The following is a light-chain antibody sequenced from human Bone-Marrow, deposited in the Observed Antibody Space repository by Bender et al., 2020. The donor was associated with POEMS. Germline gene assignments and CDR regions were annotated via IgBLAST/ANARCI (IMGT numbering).Light chain of an antibody. CDR1: SSDVGGYNY. J-gene: IGLJ2*01. CDR2: DVT. Sequence: QSALTQPASVSGAPGQSITISCTGSSSDVGGYNYVSWYQQHPGKAPNRIIYDVTNRPSGVSNRFSGSKSGNTASLTVSGLQGENEADYYCSSYGGSNNLVFGGGTKMTVL. V-gene: IGLV2-14*03. CDR3: SSYGGSNNLV.